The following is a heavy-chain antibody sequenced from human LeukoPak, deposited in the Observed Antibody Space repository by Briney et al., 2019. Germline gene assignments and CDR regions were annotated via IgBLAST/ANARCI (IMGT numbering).Heavy chain of an antibody. V-gene: IGHV3-23*01. J-gene: IGHJ6*03. CDR3: ARGRGRNPSGYYYYMDV. CDR1: GFTFSNYA. Sequence: GGSLRLSCAASGFTFSNYAMSWVRQAPGKGLEWVSAISGGGGTTYYTDSVKGRFTISRDNSKDTLYLQMNSLRAGDTAVYYCARGRGRNPSGYYYYMDVWGKGTTVTISS. D-gene: IGHD2-15*01. CDR2: ISGGGGTT.